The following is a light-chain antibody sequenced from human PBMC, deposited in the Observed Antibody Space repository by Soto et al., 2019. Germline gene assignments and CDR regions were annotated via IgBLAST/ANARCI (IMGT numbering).Light chain of an antibody. J-gene: IGLJ1*01. CDR1: SSNIGDNY. Sequence: QSVLTQPPSVSAAPGQQVTISCSGSSSNIGDNYVSWYQHFPGTAPKLVVYDNDRRPSGIPGRFSGSKSDTSATLVITGRQTGDEADYYCGTWDDRLDGNYVFGTGTKVTVL. V-gene: IGLV1-51*01. CDR2: DND. CDR3: GTWDDRLDGNYV.